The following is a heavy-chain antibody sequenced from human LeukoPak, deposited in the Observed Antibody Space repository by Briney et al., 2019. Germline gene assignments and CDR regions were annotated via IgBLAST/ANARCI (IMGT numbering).Heavy chain of an antibody. D-gene: IGHD3-22*01. V-gene: IGHV4-38-2*02. Sequence: SETLSLTCSVSGYSISRAYYWGWIRQPPGKGLEWIGSIYHSGSTYYNPSLKSRVTISVDTSKNQFSLKLSSVTAADTAVYYCARDGTPNYDSSDSLLPQSNWFDPWGQGTLVTVSS. CDR2: IYHSGST. CDR3: ARDGTPNYDSSDSLLPQSNWFDP. J-gene: IGHJ5*02. CDR1: GYSISRAYY.